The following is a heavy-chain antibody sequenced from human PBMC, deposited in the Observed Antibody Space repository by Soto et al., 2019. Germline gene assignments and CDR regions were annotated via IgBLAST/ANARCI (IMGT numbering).Heavy chain of an antibody. CDR2: ILYSGST. V-gene: IGHV4-59*08. CDR3: ARREGGYPFDY. CDR1: GGSIRSYY. Sequence: SETLSLTCTVSGGSIRSYYWSWIRQSPGKGLEWIGYILYSGSTNYNPSLKSRVTISVDTSKNQFSLKLSSVSAADTAVYYCARREGGYPFDYWGQGALVTVSS. J-gene: IGHJ4*02. D-gene: IGHD6-13*01.